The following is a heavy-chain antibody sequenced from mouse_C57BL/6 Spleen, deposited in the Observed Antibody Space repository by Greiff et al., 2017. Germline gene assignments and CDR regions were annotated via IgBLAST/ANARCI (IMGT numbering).Heavy chain of an antibody. CDR1: GYAFSSYW. CDR2: IYPGDGDT. CDR3: ARYSYWYFDV. J-gene: IGHJ1*03. Sequence: VKVVESGAELVKPGASVKISCKASGYAFSSYWMNWVKQRPGKGLEWIGQIYPGDGDTNYNGKFKGKATLTADKSSSTAYMQLSSLTSEDSAVYFCARYSYWYFDVWGTGTTVTVSS. V-gene: IGHV1-80*01.